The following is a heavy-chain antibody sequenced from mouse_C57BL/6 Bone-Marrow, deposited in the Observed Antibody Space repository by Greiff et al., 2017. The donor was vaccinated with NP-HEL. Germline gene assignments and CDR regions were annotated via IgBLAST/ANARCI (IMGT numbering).Heavy chain of an antibody. V-gene: IGHV1-50*01. CDR2: IDPSDSYT. CDR1: GYTFTSYW. Sequence: VQLQQPGAELVKPGASVKLSCKASGYTFTSYWMQWVKQRPGQGLEWIGEIDPSDSYTNYNQKFKGKATLTVDTSSSTAYMQLSSLTSEDSAVYYCARCDYWFAYWGQGTLVTVSA. J-gene: IGHJ3*01. D-gene: IGHD2-4*01. CDR3: ARCDYWFAY.